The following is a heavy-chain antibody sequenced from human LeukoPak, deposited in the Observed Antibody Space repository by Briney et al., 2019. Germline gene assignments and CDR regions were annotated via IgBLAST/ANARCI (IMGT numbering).Heavy chain of an antibody. J-gene: IGHJ5*02. D-gene: IGHD4-23*01. CDR1: GYTFTSYD. V-gene: IGHV1-8*03. Sequence: ASVKVSCKASGYTFTSYDINWVRQATGQGLEWMGWMNPNSGNSGYAQKFQGRVTITRNTSISTAYMELSSLRSEDTAVYYCARGFTVVWKPPFDPWGQGTLVTVSS. CDR2: MNPNSGNS. CDR3: ARGFTVVWKPPFDP.